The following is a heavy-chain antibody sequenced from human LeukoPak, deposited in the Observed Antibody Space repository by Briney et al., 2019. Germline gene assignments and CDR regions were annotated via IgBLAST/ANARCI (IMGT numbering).Heavy chain of an antibody. CDR1: GYTFPGYN. D-gene: IGHD3-10*01. CDR3: AGLGVNNYFDY. V-gene: IGHV1-3*01. J-gene: IGHJ4*02. Sequence: GASVKVSCKASGYTFPGYNIHWMRRAPGQRLEWIGWINAGNGDTKSSQKFQGRVTIFRDTIASTVYVDLSSLRSEDTAVYYCAGLGVNNYFDYWGQGTLVTVSS. CDR2: INAGNGDT.